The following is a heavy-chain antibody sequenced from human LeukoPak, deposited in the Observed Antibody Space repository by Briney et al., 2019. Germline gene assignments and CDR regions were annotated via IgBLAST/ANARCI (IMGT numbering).Heavy chain of an antibody. J-gene: IGHJ6*02. Sequence: SETLSLTCTVSGGSISGYYWNWIRQHPGKGLERIGYMYNSGITSYNPSLTSRVTISVDTSKRQFSLKLSSVTAADTAVYHCARLRDIDGMDVWGQGTTVTVSS. CDR3: ARLRDIDGMDV. D-gene: IGHD5-12*01. V-gene: IGHV4-59*01. CDR1: GGSISGYY. CDR2: MYNSGIT.